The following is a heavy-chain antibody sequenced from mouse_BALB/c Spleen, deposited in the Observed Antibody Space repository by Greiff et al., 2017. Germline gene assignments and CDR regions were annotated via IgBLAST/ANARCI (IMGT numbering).Heavy chain of an antibody. D-gene: IGHD2-13*01. J-gene: IGHJ4*01. V-gene: IGHV1-5*01. Sequence: EVQLQQSGTVLARPGASVKMSCTASGYSFTSYWMHWVKQRPGQGLEWIGAIYPGNSDTSYNQKFKGKAKLTAVTSASTAYMELSSLTNEDSAVYYCTRGDYDAMDYWGQGTSVTVSS. CDR2: IYPGNSDT. CDR1: GYSFTSYW. CDR3: TRGDYDAMDY.